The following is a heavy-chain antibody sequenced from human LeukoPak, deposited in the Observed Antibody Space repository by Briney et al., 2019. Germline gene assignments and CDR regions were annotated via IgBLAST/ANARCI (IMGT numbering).Heavy chain of an antibody. CDR2: ISYDGSNK. J-gene: IGHJ4*02. Sequence: SGGSLRLSCAASGFTFSSYAMHWVRQAPGKGLEWVAVISYDGSNKYYADSVKGRFTISRDNSKNTLYLQMNSLRAEDTAVHYCARNRYPSRVGGLGYWGQGTLVTVSS. CDR1: GFTFSSYA. CDR3: ARNRYPSRVGGLGY. V-gene: IGHV3-30-3*01. D-gene: IGHD1-26*01.